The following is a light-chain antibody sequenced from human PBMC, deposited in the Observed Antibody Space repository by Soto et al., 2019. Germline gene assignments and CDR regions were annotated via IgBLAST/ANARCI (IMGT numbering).Light chain of an antibody. CDR1: SSNIGGNV. CDR3: ASWDDSLEGVV. V-gene: IGLV1-44*01. J-gene: IGLJ2*01. CDR2: SKN. Sequence: QSVVTQPPSASGPPGQTVTISCSGSSSNIGGNVVSWYQQVPGTAPRLLIYSKNQRPSGVPDRFSASKSGTTASLAISGLQSEDEADYYCASWDDSLEGVVFGGGTKLTVL.